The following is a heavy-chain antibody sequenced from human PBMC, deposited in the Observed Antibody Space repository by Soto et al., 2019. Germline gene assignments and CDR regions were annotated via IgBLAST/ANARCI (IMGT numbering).Heavy chain of an antibody. CDR3: ARDRAGVGYNIDV. CDR2: IWNDGSER. D-gene: IGHD5-12*01. CDR1: GFTFRSYG. J-gene: IGHJ6*02. Sequence: PGGSLRLSCAASGFTFRSYGVHWVRQAPGKGLEWVAVIWNDGSERYYADSVKGRFTISRDNSKNTLDLQMNSLRAEDTAVYYCARDRAGVGYNIDVWGQGTTVTVSS. V-gene: IGHV3-33*01.